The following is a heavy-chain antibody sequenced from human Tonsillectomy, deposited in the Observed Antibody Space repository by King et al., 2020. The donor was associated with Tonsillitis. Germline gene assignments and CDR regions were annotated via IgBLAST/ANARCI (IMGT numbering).Heavy chain of an antibody. V-gene: IGHV3-30*18. CDR2: ISYDESNK. CDR3: AEVASAMGRHSCGGMDV. Sequence: VQLVESGGGVVQPGRSLRLSCAASGFTFSSYGMHWVRQAPGKGLEWVAVISYDESNKYYADSGKGRFTISRDNSKNTLYLQMNSLRAEDTAVYYCAEVASAMGRHSCGGMDVWGQGTTVTVSS. J-gene: IGHJ6*02. D-gene: IGHD5-18*01. CDR1: GFTFSSYG.